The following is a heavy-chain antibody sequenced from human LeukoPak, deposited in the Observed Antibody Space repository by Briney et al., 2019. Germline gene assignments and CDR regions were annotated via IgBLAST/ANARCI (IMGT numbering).Heavy chain of an antibody. D-gene: IGHD1-26*01. J-gene: IGHJ6*02. CDR3: ARDQESTVPKWGDELYYYRMDV. V-gene: IGHV1-69*13. Sequence: SVKVSCKASGGTFSSYAISWVRQAPGQGLEWMGGIIPIFGTANYAQKFQGRVTITADESTSTAYMELSSLRSEDTAVYYCARDQESTVPKWGDELYYYRMDVWGQGTTVTVSS. CDR2: IIPIFGTA. CDR1: GGTFSSYA.